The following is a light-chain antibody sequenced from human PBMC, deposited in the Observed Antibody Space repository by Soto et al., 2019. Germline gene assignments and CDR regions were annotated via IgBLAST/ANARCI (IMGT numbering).Light chain of an antibody. V-gene: IGLV4-60*03. CDR2: LEGSGSY. Sequence: QPVLTQSSSASASLGSSVKLTCTLSSGHSSYIIAWHQQQPGKAPRYLMKLEGSGSYNKGSGVPDRLSGSSSGADRYLTISNLQSEDEADYYCETWDSNTLWVFGGGAKLTVL. J-gene: IGLJ3*02. CDR3: ETWDSNTLWV. CDR1: SGHSSYI.